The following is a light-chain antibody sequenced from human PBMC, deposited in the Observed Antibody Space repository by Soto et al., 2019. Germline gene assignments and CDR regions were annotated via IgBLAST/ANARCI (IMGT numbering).Light chain of an antibody. CDR3: QQRSNWPLLT. V-gene: IGKV3-11*01. CDR2: DAS. CDR1: QSVSNS. Sequence: EIVLTQSPATLSLSPGERATLSRRASQSVSNSLAWYQQKPGQAPRLLIYDASNRATGIPARFSGSGSGTDFTLTISSLEPEDFAVYYCQQRSNWPLLTFGGGTKVEIK. J-gene: IGKJ4*01.